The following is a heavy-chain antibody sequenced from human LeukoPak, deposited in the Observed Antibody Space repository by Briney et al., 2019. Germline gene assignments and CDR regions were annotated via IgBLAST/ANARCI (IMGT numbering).Heavy chain of an antibody. CDR3: ARSTLGIEFDY. CDR2: ISAYNDNA. D-gene: IGHD7-27*01. J-gene: IGHJ4*02. Sequence: ASVKVSCKASGYSFTNYGISWVRQAPGQGLEWMGWISAYNDNAHYAQGLEGRVTMTSATSTRTAYMELRSLRSDDTAVYYCARSTLGIEFDYWGQGSLVTVSS. CDR1: GYSFTNYG. V-gene: IGHV1-18*01.